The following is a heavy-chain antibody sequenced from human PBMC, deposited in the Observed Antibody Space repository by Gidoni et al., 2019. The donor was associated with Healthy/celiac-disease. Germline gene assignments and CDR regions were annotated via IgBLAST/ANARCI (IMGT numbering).Heavy chain of an antibody. Sequence: EVQLVESGGCLVKPGGSLSLSCAASGFTFSGYSMHWAHQAPGNGLEWVLSIRSSSSYIYYADSVKGRFTMSRDNAKNSLYLQMNRLRAEDTAVYYCARGPSDIVVVPAAGDYYYGMDVWGQGTTVTVSS. D-gene: IGHD2-2*01. CDR1: GFTFSGYS. V-gene: IGHV3-21*01. J-gene: IGHJ6*02. CDR3: ARGPSDIVVVPAAGDYYYGMDV. CDR2: IRSSSSYI.